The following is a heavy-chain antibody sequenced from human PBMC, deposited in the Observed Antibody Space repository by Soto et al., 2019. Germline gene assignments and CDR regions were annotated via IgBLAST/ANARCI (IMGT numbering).Heavy chain of an antibody. J-gene: IGHJ4*01. D-gene: IGHD1-7*01. Sequence: PGGCLRLSCAASGFTFSSYWMHWVRQAPGKGLMWVSRIHNDGSTTRYADSVKGRFTISRDNAKNTLYLQMSSLRVEDTAVYYCARDNWNSYWGQGTLVTVSS. CDR3: ARDNWNSY. CDR1: GFTFSSYW. V-gene: IGHV3-74*01. CDR2: IHNDGSTT.